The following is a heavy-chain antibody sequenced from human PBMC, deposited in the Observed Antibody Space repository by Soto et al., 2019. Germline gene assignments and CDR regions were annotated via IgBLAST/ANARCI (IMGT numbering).Heavy chain of an antibody. D-gene: IGHD5-12*01. J-gene: IGHJ4*02. Sequence: GASVKVSCKASGGTFSSYAISWVRQAPGQGLEWMGGIIPIFGTANYAQKFQGGVTITADESTSTAYMELSSLRSEDTAVYYCARVFTSDGYNEYYFDYWGQGTLVTVSS. CDR2: IIPIFGTA. CDR1: GGTFSSYA. V-gene: IGHV1-69*13. CDR3: ARVFTSDGYNEYYFDY.